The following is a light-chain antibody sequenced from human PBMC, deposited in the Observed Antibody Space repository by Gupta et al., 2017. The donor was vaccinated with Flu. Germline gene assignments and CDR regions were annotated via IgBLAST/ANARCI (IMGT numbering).Light chain of an antibody. CDR3: QHRSNWPPWT. Sequence: EIVLTQSPATLSLSPGERATLSCRASQSVSSYLAWYQQKPGQAPRLLIYDASNRATGIPARFSGTGSGTDFTLTISSLDPEDFAVYYCQHRSNWPPWTFAQGTKVEIK. J-gene: IGKJ1*01. CDR1: QSVSSY. V-gene: IGKV3-11*01. CDR2: DAS.